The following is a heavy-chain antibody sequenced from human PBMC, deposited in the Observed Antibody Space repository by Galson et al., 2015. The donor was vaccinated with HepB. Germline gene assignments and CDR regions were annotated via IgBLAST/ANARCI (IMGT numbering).Heavy chain of an antibody. V-gene: IGHV6-1*01. CDR1: GDSVSSNSAA. J-gene: IGHJ4*02. CDR3: ARAGIAARRYYFDY. CDR2: TYYRSKWYN. D-gene: IGHD6-6*01. Sequence: CAISGDSVSSNSAAWNWIRQSPSRGLEWLGRTYYRSKWYNDYAVSVKSRITINPDTSKNQFSLQLNSVTPEDTAVYYCARAGIAARRYYFDYWGQGTLVTVSS.